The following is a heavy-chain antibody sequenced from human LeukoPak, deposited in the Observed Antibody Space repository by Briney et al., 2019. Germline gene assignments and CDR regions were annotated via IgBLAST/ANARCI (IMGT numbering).Heavy chain of an antibody. CDR1: GYTFTGYY. Sequence: ALGKVSCKASGYTFTGYYMHWVRQAPGQGLEWMGWINPNSGVTNYAQKFHGRVTMTRETSISTAYIELSRLISDDTAVYYCAGYVEAGNYGAFDIWGQGTMVSVSS. CDR3: AGYVEAGNYGAFDI. V-gene: IGHV1-2*02. D-gene: IGHD4-23*01. J-gene: IGHJ3*02. CDR2: INPNSGVT.